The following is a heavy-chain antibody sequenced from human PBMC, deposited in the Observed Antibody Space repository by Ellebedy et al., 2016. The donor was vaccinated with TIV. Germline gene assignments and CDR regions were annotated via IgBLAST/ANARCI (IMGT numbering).Heavy chain of an antibody. D-gene: IGHD2-15*01. J-gene: IGHJ6*02. CDR3: ARCPIVLYGWPLDYYGMDV. CDR1: GYSFTSYW. Sequence: GESLKISXKGSGYSFTSYWISWVRQMPGKGLEWMGRIDPSDSYTNYSPSFQGHVTISADKSISTAYLQWSSLKASDTAMYYCARCPIVLYGWPLDYYGMDVWGQGTTVTVSS. V-gene: IGHV5-10-1*01. CDR2: IDPSDSYT.